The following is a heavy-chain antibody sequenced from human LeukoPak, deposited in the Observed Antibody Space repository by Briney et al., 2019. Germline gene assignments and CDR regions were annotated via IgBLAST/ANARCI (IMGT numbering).Heavy chain of an antibody. CDR3: ARGERAFDI. CDR1: GGSFSGYY. V-gene: IGHV4-34*01. J-gene: IGHJ3*02. CDR2: INHSGST. Sequence: PSETLSLTCAVYGGSFSGYYWSWIRQPPGKGLEWIGEINHSGSTNYNPSLKSRVTISVDTSKNQFSLKLSSVTAADTAVYYCARGERAFDIWGQGTMVTASS.